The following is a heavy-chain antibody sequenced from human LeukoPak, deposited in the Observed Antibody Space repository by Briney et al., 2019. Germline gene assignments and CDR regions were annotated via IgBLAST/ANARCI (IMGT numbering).Heavy chain of an antibody. V-gene: IGHV3-7*01. CDR1: GFTFSSYW. CDR2: IKQDGSEK. D-gene: IGHD3-3*01. Sequence: PGGSLRLSCAASGFTFSSYWMSRVRQPPGKGLEWVANIKQDGSEKYYVHSVKGRFTISRDNAKNSLYLQMNSLRAEDTAVYYCARVAYSDFWSGYIGSESYYYMDVWGKGNTVTVSS. CDR3: ARVAYSDFWSGYIGSESYYYMDV. J-gene: IGHJ6*03.